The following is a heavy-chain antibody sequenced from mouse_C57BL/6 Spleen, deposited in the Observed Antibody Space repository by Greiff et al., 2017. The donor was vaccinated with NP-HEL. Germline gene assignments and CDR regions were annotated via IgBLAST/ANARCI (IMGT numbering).Heavy chain of an antibody. CDR3: AITAPATAMDY. CDR2: ISSGGSYT. V-gene: IGHV5-6*01. J-gene: IGHJ4*01. D-gene: IGHD3-1*01. Sequence: EVHLVESGGDLVKPGGSLKLSCAASGFTFSSYGMSWVRQTPDKRLEWVATISSGGSYTYYPDSVKGRFTISRDNAKNTLYLQMSSLKSEDTDMYYCAITAPATAMDYWGKGTSVTVSS. CDR1: GFTFSSYG.